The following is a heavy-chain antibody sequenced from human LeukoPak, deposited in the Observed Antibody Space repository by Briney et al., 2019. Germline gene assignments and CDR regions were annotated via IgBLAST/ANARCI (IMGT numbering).Heavy chain of an antibody. Sequence: ASVKVSCKASGGTFSNYAISWVRQAPGQGLEWMGGIIPIFGTANYAQKFQGRVTITADKSTSTAYMELSSLRSEDTAVYYCARDDSSGWINDYWGQGTLVTVSS. V-gene: IGHV1-69*06. CDR3: ARDDSSGWINDY. CDR2: IIPIFGTA. CDR1: GGTFSNYA. D-gene: IGHD6-19*01. J-gene: IGHJ4*02.